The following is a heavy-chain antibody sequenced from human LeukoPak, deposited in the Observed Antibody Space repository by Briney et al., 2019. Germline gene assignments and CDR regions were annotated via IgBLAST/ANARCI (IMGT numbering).Heavy chain of an antibody. Sequence: PGGSLRLSRAASGFTFSSYGMHWVRQAPGKGLEWVAVISYDGSNKYYADSVKGRFTISRDNSKNTLYLQMNSLRAEDTAVYYCAKDRVLRYFDWPTDYWGQGTLVTVSS. CDR1: GFTFSSYG. V-gene: IGHV3-30*18. CDR2: ISYDGSNK. J-gene: IGHJ4*02. CDR3: AKDRVLRYFDWPTDY. D-gene: IGHD3-9*01.